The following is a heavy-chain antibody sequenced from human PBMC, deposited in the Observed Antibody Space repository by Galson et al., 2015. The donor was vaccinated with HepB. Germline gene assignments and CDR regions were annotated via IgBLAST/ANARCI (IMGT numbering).Heavy chain of an antibody. V-gene: IGHV3-53*01. CDR1: GFTVSSNY. J-gene: IGHJ6*02. D-gene: IGHD6-19*01. CDR3: ARDRAVAGTDYYGMDV. Sequence: SLRLSCAASGFTVSSNYMSWVRQAPGKGLEWVSVIYSGGSTYYADSVKGRFSISRDNSKNTLYLQMNSLRAEDTAVYYCARDRAVAGTDYYGMDVWGQGTTVTVSS. CDR2: IYSGGST.